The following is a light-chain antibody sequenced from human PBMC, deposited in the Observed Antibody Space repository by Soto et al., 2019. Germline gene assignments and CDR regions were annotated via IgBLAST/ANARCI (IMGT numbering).Light chain of an antibody. Sequence: EIVLTQSPATLSLSPGERATLSFSASQSVISYLACYQQKPGQAPRLLIYDASNRATGIPARFSGSGSGTDFTLIISSLEPEDFAVYYCQQRSNWPRTFGQGTKVDIK. CDR2: DAS. CDR1: QSVISY. CDR3: QQRSNWPRT. V-gene: IGKV3-11*01. J-gene: IGKJ1*01.